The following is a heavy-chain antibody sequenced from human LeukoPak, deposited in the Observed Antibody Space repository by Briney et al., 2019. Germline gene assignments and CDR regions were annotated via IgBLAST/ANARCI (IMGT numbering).Heavy chain of an antibody. CDR1: GFTFSSYS. CDR2: ISSSSSTI. Sequence: PGGSLRLSCAASGFTFSSYSMNWVRQAPGKGLEWVSYISSSSSTIYYADSVKGRFTISRDNAKNSLYLQMNSLRAEDTAVYYCARGEYYDFWSGSTPSTQDYYYYYGMDVWGQGTTVTVSS. D-gene: IGHD3-3*01. J-gene: IGHJ6*02. V-gene: IGHV3-48*01. CDR3: ARGEYYDFWSGSTPSTQDYYYYYGMDV.